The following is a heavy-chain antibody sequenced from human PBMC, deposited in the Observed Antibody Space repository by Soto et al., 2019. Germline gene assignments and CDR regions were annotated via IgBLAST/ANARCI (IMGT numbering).Heavy chain of an antibody. D-gene: IGHD2-2*01. Sequence: QVQLVQSGAEVKKPGSSVKVSCKASGGTFSSYTISWVRQAPGQGLEWMGRIIPILGIANYAQKFQGRVTMTADKSTSTAYRELSSLRSEDTAVYYCASLLRYCSSTSHGKNDYWGQGTLVTVSS. CDR3: ASLLRYCSSTSHGKNDY. CDR2: IIPILGIA. CDR1: GGTFSSYT. J-gene: IGHJ4*02. V-gene: IGHV1-69*02.